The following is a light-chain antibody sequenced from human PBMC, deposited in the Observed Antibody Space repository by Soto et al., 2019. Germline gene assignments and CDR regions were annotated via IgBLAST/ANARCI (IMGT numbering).Light chain of an antibody. CDR2: ENN. J-gene: IGLJ2*01. CDR3: GTWDSSLSAVV. Sequence: QAVVTQPPSVSAAPGQKVAISCSGSSSNIGNNYVSWYQQVPGTAPKLLIYENNKRPSGIPDRFSGSKSGTSATLGITGLQTGDEADYYCGTWDSSLSAVVFGGGTKLTVL. CDR1: SSNIGNNY. V-gene: IGLV1-51*02.